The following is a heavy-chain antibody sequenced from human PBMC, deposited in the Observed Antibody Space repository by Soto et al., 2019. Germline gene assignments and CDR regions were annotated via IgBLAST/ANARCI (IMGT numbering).Heavy chain of an antibody. D-gene: IGHD3-10*01. CDR3: ARDGITMVRGVISVGYYGMDV. CDR2: IIPIFGTA. J-gene: IGHJ6*02. Sequence: GASVKVSCKASGGTFSSYAISWVRQAPGQGLEWMGGIIPIFGTANYAQKFQGRVTITADESTSTAYMELSSLRSEDTAVYYCARDGITMVRGVISVGYYGMDVWGQGTTVTVSS. V-gene: IGHV1-69*13. CDR1: GGTFSSYA.